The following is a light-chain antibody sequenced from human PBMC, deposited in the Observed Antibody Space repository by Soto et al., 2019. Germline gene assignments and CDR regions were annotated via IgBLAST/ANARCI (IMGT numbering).Light chain of an antibody. J-gene: IGKJ3*01. CDR2: GAS. CDR1: QSVANNY. CDR3: QQYCSFVFT. Sequence: EIVLTQSPGTLSLSPGDRATLSCRASQSVANNYLAWYQQKSGQAPRLLIYGASIRAAGIPDRFSCSGSGTDFTLTISRLEPEDFAVYSCQQYCSFVFTFGPGTKVDIK. V-gene: IGKV3-20*01.